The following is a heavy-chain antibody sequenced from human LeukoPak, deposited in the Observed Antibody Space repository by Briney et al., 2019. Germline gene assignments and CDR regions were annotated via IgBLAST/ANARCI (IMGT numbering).Heavy chain of an antibody. CDR1: GGSFSAYY. CDR2: INHSGSA. V-gene: IGHV4-34*01. Sequence: SETLSLTCAVSGGSFSAYYWTWIRQPHGKGLEWIGEINHSGSANYNPSLKSRVTISLDTSKNQFSLKLSSVTAADTAVYYCARGQGTVTTHWGQGTLVTVSS. D-gene: IGHD4-17*01. J-gene: IGHJ4*02. CDR3: ARGQGTVTTH.